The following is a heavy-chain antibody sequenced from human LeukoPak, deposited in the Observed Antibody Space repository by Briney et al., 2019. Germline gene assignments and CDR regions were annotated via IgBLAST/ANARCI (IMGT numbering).Heavy chain of an antibody. Sequence: SETLSLTCSVSVGSVSSYYWSWIRQSPGKGLEWIWYIHNSGRTNYNPSLKGRVIGFVDTSKNQVSLRLSSVTAADTAVYYCARHGTISSESYFDYWGQGALVTVSS. CDR3: ARHGTISSESYFDY. CDR1: VGSVSSYY. D-gene: IGHD1-14*01. CDR2: IHNSGRT. V-gene: IGHV4-59*08. J-gene: IGHJ4*02.